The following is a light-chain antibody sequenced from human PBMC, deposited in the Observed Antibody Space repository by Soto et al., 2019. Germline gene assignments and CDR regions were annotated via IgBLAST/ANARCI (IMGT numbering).Light chain of an antibody. Sequence: DIQMTQSPPSLSASVGDTVAITCRASQDISNYLAWYQQKPGKVPKLLIYDASTLQSGVPSRFSGSGSGTDFTLTISSLQPEYVATYYCQKYYNAPWTFGRGTKVEI. CDR1: QDISNY. V-gene: IGKV1-27*01. CDR3: QKYYNAPWT. J-gene: IGKJ1*01. CDR2: DAS.